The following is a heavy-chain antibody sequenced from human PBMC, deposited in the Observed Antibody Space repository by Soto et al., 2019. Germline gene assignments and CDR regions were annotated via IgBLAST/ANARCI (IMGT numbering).Heavy chain of an antibody. CDR2: MNPNSGNT. Sequence: ASVKVSCKASGYTFTSYDINWVRQATGQGLEWMGWMNPNSGNTGYAQKFQGRVTMTGNTSISTAYMELSSLRSEDTAVYYCARGAYSSSWTDNYYYYGMDVWGQGTTVTVSS. J-gene: IGHJ6*02. CDR1: GYTFTSYD. D-gene: IGHD6-13*01. CDR3: ARGAYSSSWTDNYYYYGMDV. V-gene: IGHV1-8*01.